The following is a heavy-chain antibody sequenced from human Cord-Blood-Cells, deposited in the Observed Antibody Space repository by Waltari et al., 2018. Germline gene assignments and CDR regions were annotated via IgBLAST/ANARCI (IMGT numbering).Heavy chain of an antibody. CDR3: ATGDLIDILTGYAFDI. CDR2: FDPEDGET. D-gene: IGHD3-9*01. V-gene: IGHV1-24*01. J-gene: IGHJ3*02. CDR1: GYTLTELS. Sequence: QVQLVQSGAEVKKPGASVKVSCKVSGYTLTELSMHWVRQAPGKGLEWMGGFDPEDGETIYAQKCQGRVTMTEDTSTDTAYMELSSLRSEDTAVYYCATGDLIDILTGYAFDIWGQGTMVTVSS.